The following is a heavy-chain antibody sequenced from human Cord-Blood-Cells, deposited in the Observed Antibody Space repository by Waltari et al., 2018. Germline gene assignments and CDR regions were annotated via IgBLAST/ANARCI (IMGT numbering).Heavy chain of an antibody. D-gene: IGHD3-9*01. CDR2: IIPILGIA. CDR1: GGTFSSYA. J-gene: IGHJ3*02. Sequence: QVQLVQSGAEVKKPGSSVKVSCKASGGTFSSYAISWVRQAPGQGLEWMGRIIPILGIANYEQKFQGRVTITADKSTSTAYMELSSLRSEDTAVYYCARSDYDILTGSAFDIWGQGTMVTVSS. CDR3: ARSDYDILTGSAFDI. V-gene: IGHV1-69*09.